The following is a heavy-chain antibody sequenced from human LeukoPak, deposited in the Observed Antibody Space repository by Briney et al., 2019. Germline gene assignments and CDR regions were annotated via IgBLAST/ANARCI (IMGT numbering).Heavy chain of an antibody. V-gene: IGHV3-7*03. CDR2: IKQDGSET. CDR3: ASLNSGWYGNFDY. Sequence: GGSLRLSCAASGFTFSNYWMTWVRQAPGKGLEWVANIKQDGSETSYVDSVKGRFIISRDNAKNSLYLQMNSLRAEDTAVYYCASLNSGWYGNFDYWGQGTLVTVSS. J-gene: IGHJ4*02. CDR1: GFTFSNYW. D-gene: IGHD6-19*01.